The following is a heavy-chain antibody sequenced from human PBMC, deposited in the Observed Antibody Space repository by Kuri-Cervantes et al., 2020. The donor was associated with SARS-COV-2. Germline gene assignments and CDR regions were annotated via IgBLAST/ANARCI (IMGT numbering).Heavy chain of an antibody. CDR3: AAESYYDAYDY. Sequence: ESLKISCTVSGASISNGSYYWSWLRQPPGKGLGWIGSPYYSGSNNYNPSLRSRVTISLDTSKNQFSLKRSAVTAADTAVYYCAAESYYDAYDYWGQGTLVTVSS. D-gene: IGHD1-26*01. CDR2: PYYSGSN. J-gene: IGHJ4*02. V-gene: IGHV4-61*01. CDR1: GASISNGSYY.